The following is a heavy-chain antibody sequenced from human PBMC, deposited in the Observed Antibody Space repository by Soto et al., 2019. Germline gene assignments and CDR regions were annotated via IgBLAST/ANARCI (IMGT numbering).Heavy chain of an antibody. CDR1: GGSISSSSYY. CDR2: IYYSGTT. CDR3: ARQSYDYVWRRHGAFDM. J-gene: IGHJ3*02. Sequence: QLQLQESGPGLVKPSETLSLTCTVSGGSISSSSYYWVWIRQPPGKGLEWIGSIYYSGTTYYNPSPKSRVTISVDSSKNQFSLKLSSVTAADTAVFYCARQSYDYVWRRHGAFDMWGQGTMVTVSS. D-gene: IGHD3-16*01. V-gene: IGHV4-39*01.